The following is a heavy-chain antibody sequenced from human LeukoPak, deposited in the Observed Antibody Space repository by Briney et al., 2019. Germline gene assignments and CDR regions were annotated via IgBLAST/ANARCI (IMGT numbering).Heavy chain of an antibody. CDR3: ARRLKVRGVGYYMDV. CDR2: IYHSGST. Sequence: PSETLSLTCTVSGSSISNGYYWGWIRQPPGKGLEWIGNIYHSGSTYYNPSLKSRVTISVDTSKNQFSLKLSSVTAADTAVYYCARRLKVRGVGYYMDVWGKGTTVTISS. D-gene: IGHD3-10*01. V-gene: IGHV4-38-2*02. J-gene: IGHJ6*03. CDR1: GSSISNGYY.